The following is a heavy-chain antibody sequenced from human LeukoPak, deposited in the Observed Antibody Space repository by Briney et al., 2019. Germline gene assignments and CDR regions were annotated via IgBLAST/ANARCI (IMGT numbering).Heavy chain of an antibody. CDR3: ARDASGDYVDY. Sequence: PWRTLSLSCAVSGFTVSSYAMHWVRLAQGTGLELEAVVSYDGSNKYYANSVKGRFTISRDNSKNTLYLQMNSLRAEDTAVYYCARDASGDYVDYWGQGTLVTVSS. CDR1: GFTVSSYA. CDR2: VSYDGSNK. D-gene: IGHD4-17*01. V-gene: IGHV3-30*04. J-gene: IGHJ4*02.